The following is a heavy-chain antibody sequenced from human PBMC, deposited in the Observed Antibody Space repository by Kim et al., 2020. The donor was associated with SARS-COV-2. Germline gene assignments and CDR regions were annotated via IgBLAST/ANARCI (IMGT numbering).Heavy chain of an antibody. CDR1: GFTFGSCA. CDR2: VRGNGGTT. Sequence: GGSLRLSCAASGFTFGSCAMTWVRQAPGKGLEWVSSVRGNGGTTYYADSVKGRFTISRDNSKKTLNLEMTSLRVEDTAIYYCAKMGGYDILIGYYQGSRAAFEIWGQGTMVTVSS. J-gene: IGHJ3*02. D-gene: IGHD3-9*01. V-gene: IGHV3-23*01. CDR3: AKMGGYDILIGYYQGSRAAFEI.